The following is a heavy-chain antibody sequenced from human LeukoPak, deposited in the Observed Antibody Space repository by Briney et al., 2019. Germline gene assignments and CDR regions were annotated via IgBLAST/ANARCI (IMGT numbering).Heavy chain of an antibody. Sequence: GGSLRLSCAASGFTFSSYSMNWVRQAPGKGLEWVSSISSSSSYIYYADSVRGRFTISRDNAKNSLYLQMNSLRAEDTAVYYCASLVEMATIPLDYWGQGTLVTVSS. D-gene: IGHD5-24*01. CDR1: GFTFSSYS. V-gene: IGHV3-21*01. CDR3: ASLVEMATIPLDY. CDR2: ISSSSSYI. J-gene: IGHJ4*02.